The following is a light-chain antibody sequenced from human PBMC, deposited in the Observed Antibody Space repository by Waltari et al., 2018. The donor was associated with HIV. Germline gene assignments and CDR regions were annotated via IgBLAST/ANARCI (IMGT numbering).Light chain of an antibody. CDR3: QQYDNWPRT. CDR2: GAS. CDR1: QSVSSS. J-gene: IGKJ1*01. Sequence: EIVMTQSPATLSLSPGERETLSCRASQSVSSSLAWYQQKPGQAPRLLINGASTRATGIPARFSGSGSGTEFTLTISSLQSEDFAVYYCQQYDNWPRTFGQGTKVEIK. V-gene: IGKV3-15*01.